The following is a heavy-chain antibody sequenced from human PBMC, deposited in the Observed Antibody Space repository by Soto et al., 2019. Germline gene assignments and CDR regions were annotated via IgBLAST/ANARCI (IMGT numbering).Heavy chain of an antibody. CDR3: AKDPVRLRFLEWLPPYYFDY. Sequence: GGSLRLSCAASGFTFSSYGMHWVRQAPGKGLEWVAVISYDGSNKYYADSVKGRFTISRDNSKNTLYLQMNSLRAEDTAVYYCAKDPVRLRFLEWLPPYYFDYWGQGTLVTVSS. V-gene: IGHV3-30*18. CDR2: ISYDGSNK. CDR1: GFTFSSYG. D-gene: IGHD3-3*01. J-gene: IGHJ4*02.